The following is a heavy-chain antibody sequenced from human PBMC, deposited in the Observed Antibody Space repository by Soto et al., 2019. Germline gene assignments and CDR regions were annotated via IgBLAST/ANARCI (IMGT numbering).Heavy chain of an antibody. Sequence: ASVKVSCKASGYTFSNYATHWVRQAPGQRLEWMGWINAGNGKTKYSQNFQGRVTITTDTSASTAYMELSSLRSEDTAVYYCARDGIAAAGTSWFDPWGQGTLVTVSS. V-gene: IGHV1-3*01. J-gene: IGHJ5*02. CDR2: INAGNGKT. D-gene: IGHD6-13*01. CDR3: ARDGIAAAGTSWFDP. CDR1: GYTFSNYA.